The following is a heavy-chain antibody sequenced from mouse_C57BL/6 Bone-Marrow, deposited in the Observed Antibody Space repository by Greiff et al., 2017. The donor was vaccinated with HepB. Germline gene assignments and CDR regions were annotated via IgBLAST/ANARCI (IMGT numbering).Heavy chain of an antibody. CDR1: GYTFTSYD. CDR2: IYPRDGST. Sequence: QVQLKQSGPELVKPGASVKLSCKASGYTFTSYDINWVKQRPGQGLEWIGWIYPRDGSTKYNEKFKGQATLTVDTSSSTAYMERHSLTSEDSAVYFCARPWFAYWGQGTLVTVSA. V-gene: IGHV1-85*01. CDR3: ARPWFAY. J-gene: IGHJ3*01.